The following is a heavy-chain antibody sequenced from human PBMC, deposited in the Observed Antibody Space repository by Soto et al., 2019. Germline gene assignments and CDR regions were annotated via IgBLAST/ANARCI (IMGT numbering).Heavy chain of an antibody. D-gene: IGHD2-2*01. J-gene: IGHJ3*02. CDR2: IFHSGTT. CDR3: ARSPYADALDI. V-gene: IGHV4-28*01. Sequence: QVQLQESGPGLVKPSDTLSLTCAVSGYSITNVNWWAWIRQPPGKGLELIGYIFHSGTTHYNPSLKSRVTMSVDTSKNQFSLKVDSLTAEDTAVYYCARSPYADALDIWGQGTMVTVSS. CDR1: GYSITNVNW.